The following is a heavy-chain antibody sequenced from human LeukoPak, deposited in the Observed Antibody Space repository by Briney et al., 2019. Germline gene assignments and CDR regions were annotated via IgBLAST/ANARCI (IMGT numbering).Heavy chain of an antibody. Sequence: GGSLRLSCATSGFPFSTYSMNWVRQAPGKGLEWVSYISSSSTTIYYAESVKGRFTISRDNAKNSLYLQMNSLRAEDTAVYYCARDLQIAARQGSYFDYWGLGTLVTVSP. CDR3: ARDLQIAARQGSYFDY. CDR1: GFPFSTYS. J-gene: IGHJ4*02. D-gene: IGHD6-6*01. CDR2: ISSSSTTI. V-gene: IGHV3-48*01.